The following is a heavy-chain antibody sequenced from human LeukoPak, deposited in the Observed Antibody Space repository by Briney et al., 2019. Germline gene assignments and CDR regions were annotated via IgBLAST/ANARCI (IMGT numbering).Heavy chain of an antibody. J-gene: IGHJ4*02. V-gene: IGHV3-66*01. Sequence: GGSLRLSCAASGFTVSTNNMSWVRQAPGKGLEWVSVIYISGDTYYADSVKGRFTISRDNSKNMLYLQMNSLRAEDTAVYYCAKGGRYFDYWGQGILVTVSS. CDR3: AKGGRYFDY. CDR1: GFTVSTNN. CDR2: IYISGDT.